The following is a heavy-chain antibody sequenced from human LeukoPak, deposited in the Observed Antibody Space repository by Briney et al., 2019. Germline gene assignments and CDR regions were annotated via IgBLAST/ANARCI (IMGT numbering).Heavy chain of an antibody. V-gene: IGHV3-23*01. CDR1: GFTFSTYA. Sequence: GGSLRLSCVVSGFTFSTYAMSWVRQAPGKGLEWVSGISDSGSTTYYADSVKGRFTISRDNAKNSLYLQMNSLRAEDTALYYCAKDRIAVAGTAFDYWGQGTLVTVSS. CDR2: ISDSGSTT. J-gene: IGHJ4*02. D-gene: IGHD6-19*01. CDR3: AKDRIAVAGTAFDY.